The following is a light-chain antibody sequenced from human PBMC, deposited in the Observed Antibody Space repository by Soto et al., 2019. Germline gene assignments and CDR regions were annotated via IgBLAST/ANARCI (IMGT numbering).Light chain of an antibody. CDR1: SSDIVTYDY. V-gene: IGLV2-14*01. J-gene: IGLJ1*01. CDR3: YSKPATSKV. Sequence: LREPGRVSGYTGEAVVISRTRTSSDIVTYDYVSWYQQHPGKAPKLMIYEVSHRPPGVSSRFSGSKSANTASLTISGLQAEDAADYYCYSKPATSKVFGPGTKVPVL. CDR2: EVS.